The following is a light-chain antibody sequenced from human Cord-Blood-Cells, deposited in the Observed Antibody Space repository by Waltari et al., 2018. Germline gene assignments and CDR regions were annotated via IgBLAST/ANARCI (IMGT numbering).Light chain of an antibody. Sequence: SYELTQPPSVSVSPGQTHSITCSGDKLGDKYACWYQQKTGQSPVLFIYQESKRPAGIPERFSGSNSGNTATLTISGTQAMDEADYYCQAWDSSVVFGGGTKLTVL. V-gene: IGLV3-1*01. CDR3: QAWDSSVV. CDR1: KLGDKY. J-gene: IGLJ2*01. CDR2: QES.